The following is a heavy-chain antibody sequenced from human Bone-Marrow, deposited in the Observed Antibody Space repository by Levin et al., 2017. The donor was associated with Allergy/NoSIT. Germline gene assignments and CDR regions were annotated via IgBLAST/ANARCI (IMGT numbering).Heavy chain of an antibody. CDR3: TKGSVGFDP. V-gene: IGHV3-74*01. D-gene: IGHD3-3*01. CDR2: INSDGSDT. CDR1: GFTFSTSW. J-gene: IGHJ5*02. Sequence: LSLTCAASGFTFSTSWMYWVRQAPGKGLVWVSQINSDGSDTTYADSVKGRFTISRDNAKNTVYLQMSSLRAEDTAVYYCTKGSVGFDPWGQGTLVTVSS.